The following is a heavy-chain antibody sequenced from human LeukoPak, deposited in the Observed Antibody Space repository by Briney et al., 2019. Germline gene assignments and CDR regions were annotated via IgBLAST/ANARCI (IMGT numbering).Heavy chain of an antibody. V-gene: IGHV3-23*01. CDR2: ISGSGGST. CDR3: AREGDRYYRGFDY. CDR1: GF. Sequence: GSLRLSCAASGFMSWVRQGPGKGLDWVSGISGSGGSTYYADSVKGRFTISRDNSKNTLYLQMNSLRAEDTAVYYCAREGDRYYRGFDYWGQGTLVTVSS. J-gene: IGHJ4*02. D-gene: IGHD2-21*01.